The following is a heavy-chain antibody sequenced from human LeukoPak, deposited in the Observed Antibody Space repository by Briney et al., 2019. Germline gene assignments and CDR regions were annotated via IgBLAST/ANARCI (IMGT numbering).Heavy chain of an antibody. J-gene: IGHJ6*02. Sequence: ASETLSLTCAVYGESFTGSYWSWIRHPPGKALQWIGEINHSGSTNYNPSLKCRVTISVATSKKQFSLKLSSVTAADTAVYYCARGIVVVPAAIIRRNRYYGMDVWGQGTTVTVSS. CDR3: ARGIVVVPAAIIRRNRYYGMDV. CDR1: GESFTGSY. CDR2: INHSGST. D-gene: IGHD2-2*01. V-gene: IGHV4-34*01.